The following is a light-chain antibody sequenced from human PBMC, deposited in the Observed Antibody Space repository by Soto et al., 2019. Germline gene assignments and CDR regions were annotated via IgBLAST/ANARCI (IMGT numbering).Light chain of an antibody. CDR3: QQSYSTLSIT. Sequence: DIQMTQSPSSLSASVGDRVTITCRASESIARHLNWYQQKPGKAPKLLIYAASSLQNGVPSRFRGGGSGTDFTLTISNPQPEDCATYYYQQSYSTLSITFGQGTRLEIK. J-gene: IGKJ5*01. CDR1: ESIARH. V-gene: IGKV1-39*01. CDR2: AAS.